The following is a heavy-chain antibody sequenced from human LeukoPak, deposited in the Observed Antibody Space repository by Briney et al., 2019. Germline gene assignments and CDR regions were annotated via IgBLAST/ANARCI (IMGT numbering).Heavy chain of an antibody. V-gene: IGHV1-2*02. J-gene: IGHJ4*02. CDR1: GYTFTAHY. CDR3: GTLDKGRVDY. D-gene: IGHD3-10*01. CDR2: INTSTGDT. Sequence: ASVKVSCKASGYTFTAHYIHWVRQAPGQGLEWVGWINTSTGDTNSAQKFQGRLSMTRDTSISTAYMDLSGLRFDDTAVYYCGTLDKGRVDYWGQGTLVTVSS.